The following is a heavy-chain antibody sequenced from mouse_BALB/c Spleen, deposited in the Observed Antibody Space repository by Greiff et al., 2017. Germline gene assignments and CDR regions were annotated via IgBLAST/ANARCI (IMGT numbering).Heavy chain of an antibody. CDR1: GYTFTSYW. CDR2: INPSTGYT. J-gene: IGHJ3*01. Sequence: VKLMESGAELAKPGASVKMSCKASGYTFTSYWMHWVKQRPGQGLEWIGYINPSTGYTEYNQKFKDKATLTADKSSSTAYMQLSSLTSEDSAVYYCARSEGVYYGFAYWGQGTLVTVSA. V-gene: IGHV1-7*01. CDR3: ARSEGVYYGFAY. D-gene: IGHD1-1*01.